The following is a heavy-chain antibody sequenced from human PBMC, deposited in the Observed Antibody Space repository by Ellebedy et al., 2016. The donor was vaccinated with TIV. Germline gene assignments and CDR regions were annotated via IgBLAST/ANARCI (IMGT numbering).Heavy chain of an antibody. CDR1: GFTFSSYS. V-gene: IGHV3-48*02. D-gene: IGHD3-16*01. CDR3: ARALGWGYLNNWFNP. Sequence: GGSLRLXXAASGFTFSSYSMNWVRQAPGKGLEWVSYISSSSSTIYYADSVKGRFTISRDNAKNSLYLQMNSLRDEDTAVYYCARALGWGYLNNWFNPWGQGTLVTVSS. CDR2: ISSSSSTI. J-gene: IGHJ5*02.